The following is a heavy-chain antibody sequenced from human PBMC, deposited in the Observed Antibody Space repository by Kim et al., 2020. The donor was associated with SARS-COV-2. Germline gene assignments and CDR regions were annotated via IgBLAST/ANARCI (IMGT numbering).Heavy chain of an antibody. CDR1: GYTLTELS. J-gene: IGHJ4*02. V-gene: IGHV1-24*01. Sequence: ASVKVSCKVSGYTLTELSMHWVRQAPGKGLECMGGFDPEDGETIYAQKFQGRVTMTEDTSTDTAYMELSSLRSEDTAVYYCATERRDRVLRYFDWLSSYYFDYWGQGTLVTVSS. D-gene: IGHD3-9*01. CDR3: ATERRDRVLRYFDWLSSYYFDY. CDR2: FDPEDGET.